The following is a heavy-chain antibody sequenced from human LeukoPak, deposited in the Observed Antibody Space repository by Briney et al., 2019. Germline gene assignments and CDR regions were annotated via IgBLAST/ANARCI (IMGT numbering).Heavy chain of an antibody. V-gene: IGHV3-48*01. CDR2: ISSSSGTI. Sequence: QPGGSLLLSCAASGFTLSSYSMNWVRQAPGKGLEWVSYISSSSGTIYYADSVKGRFTISRDNAKNSLYLQMNSLRAEDTAVYYCARLAGIWFGEPDHDAFDIWGQGTMVTVSS. J-gene: IGHJ3*02. CDR3: ARLAGIWFGEPDHDAFDI. CDR1: GFTLSSYS. D-gene: IGHD3-10*01.